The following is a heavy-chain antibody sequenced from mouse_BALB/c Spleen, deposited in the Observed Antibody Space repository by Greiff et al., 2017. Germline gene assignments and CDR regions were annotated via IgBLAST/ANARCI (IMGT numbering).Heavy chain of an antibody. CDR2: IWAGGST. Sequence: VQLVESGPGLVAPSQSLSITCTVSGFSLTSDGVHWVRQPPGKGLEWLGVIWAGGSTNYNSALMSRLSISKDNSKSQVFLKMNSLQTDDTAMYYCARDGDYRYDWFAYWGQGTLVTVSA. D-gene: IGHD2-14*01. CDR1: GFSLTSDG. CDR3: ARDGDYRYDWFAY. J-gene: IGHJ3*01. V-gene: IGHV2-9*02.